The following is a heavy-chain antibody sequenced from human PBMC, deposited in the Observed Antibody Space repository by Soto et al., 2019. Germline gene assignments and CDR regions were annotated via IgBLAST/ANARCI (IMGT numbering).Heavy chain of an antibody. CDR1: GGSISSSSYY. CDR3: AITTPLLWFGESSVGGVY. CDR2: IYYSGST. V-gene: IGHV4-39*01. Sequence: SETLSLTCTVSGGSISSSSYYWGWIRQPPGKGLEWIGSIYYSGSTYYNPSLKSRVTISVDTSKNQFSLKLSSVTAADTAVYYCAITTPLLWFGESSVGGVYWGQGTLVTVSS. D-gene: IGHD3-10*01. J-gene: IGHJ4*02.